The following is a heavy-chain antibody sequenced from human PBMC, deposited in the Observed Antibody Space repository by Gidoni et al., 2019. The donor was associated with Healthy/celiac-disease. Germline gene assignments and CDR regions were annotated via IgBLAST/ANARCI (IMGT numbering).Heavy chain of an antibody. CDR2: LSCNSAST. Sequence: EVQLVESGGGLVQPGRSLRLSCAAPGFTFDDYALHWVRQAQGKGLEWVSGLSCNSASTGYADSVKGRFTISRDNAKNSLYLQMNSLRAEDTALYYCAKDSYSSSGGYMDVWGKGTTVTVSS. CDR3: AKDSYSSSGGYMDV. D-gene: IGHD6-6*01. CDR1: GFTFDDYA. J-gene: IGHJ6*03. V-gene: IGHV3-9*01.